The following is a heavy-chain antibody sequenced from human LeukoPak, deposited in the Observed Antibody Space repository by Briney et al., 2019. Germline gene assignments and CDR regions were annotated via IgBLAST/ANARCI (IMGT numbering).Heavy chain of an antibody. J-gene: IGHJ4*02. CDR2: INHSGST. V-gene: IGHV4-34*01. D-gene: IGHD1-26*01. CDR3: AGGFSELLFDY. CDR1: GGSFSGYY. Sequence: KPSETLSLTCAVYGGSFSGYYWSWIRQPPGKGLEWIGEINHSGSTNYNPSLKSRVTISVDTSKNQFSLKLSSVTAADTAVYYCAGGFSELLFDYWGQGTLVTVSS.